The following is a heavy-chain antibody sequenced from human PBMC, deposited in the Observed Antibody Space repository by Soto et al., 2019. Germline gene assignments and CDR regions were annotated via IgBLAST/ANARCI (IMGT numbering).Heavy chain of an antibody. CDR1: GYSFINYG. J-gene: IGHJ5*01. D-gene: IGHD5-12*01. V-gene: IGHV1-18*04. CDR3: ARDSKWLIIKGNWFDS. Sequence: QVQLVQSGAEVKKPGASVKVSCKFSGYSFINYGMTWVRQAPGQGLEWMGWISGSNGATNYARRFQGRVTLTTDTSTNTAYMELRSLRLDDTAVYYCARDSKWLIIKGNWFDSWGQGTLVTVSS. CDR2: ISGSNGAT.